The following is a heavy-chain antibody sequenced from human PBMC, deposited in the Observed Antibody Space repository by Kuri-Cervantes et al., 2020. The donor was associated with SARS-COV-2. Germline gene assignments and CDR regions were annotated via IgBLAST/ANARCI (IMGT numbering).Heavy chain of an antibody. Sequence: GGSLRLSCAASGFTFSSYSMNWVRQAPGKGLEWVSSISSSSSYIYYADSVKGRFTISRDNSKNTVYLQMNNLRAEDTAVYYCARDAGEHLVQFFMDVWGQGTAVTVSS. CDR1: GFTFSSYS. J-gene: IGHJ6*02. V-gene: IGHV3-21*01. CDR3: ARDAGEHLVQFFMDV. D-gene: IGHD6-6*01. CDR2: ISSSSSYI.